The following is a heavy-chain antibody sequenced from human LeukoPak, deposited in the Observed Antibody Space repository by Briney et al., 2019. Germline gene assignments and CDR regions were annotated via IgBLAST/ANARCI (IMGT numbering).Heavy chain of an antibody. D-gene: IGHD3-16*01. J-gene: IGHJ3*02. CDR2: IYTSGST. Sequence: SETLSLTCSVSGGSISSYYWSWIRQPAGKGLEWIGRIYTSGSTNYNPSLKSRVTMSVDTSKDQISLNLSSVTAADTAVYYCAKNSWGLRAFEIGGQGKMITVSS. CDR3: AKNSWGLRAFEI. V-gene: IGHV4-4*07. CDR1: GGSISSYY.